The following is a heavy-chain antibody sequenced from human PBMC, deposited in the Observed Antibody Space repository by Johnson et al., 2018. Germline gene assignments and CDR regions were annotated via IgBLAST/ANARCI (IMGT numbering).Heavy chain of an antibody. CDR3: AKDATTLAEFLDEGDACDV. CDR2: ISGGGVST. CDR1: GFSFSRYA. Sequence: VRLVQAGGGLVEPGGSLRLSCAASGFSFSRYALTWVRQGPGKGLEWVSGISGGGVSTYYADSVTGRFTIARANAKNTLFLQMNSLRAEDRPIYYCAKDATTLAEFLDEGDACDVWGEGTMVTVSS. J-gene: IGHJ3*01. V-gene: IGHV3-23*04. D-gene: IGHD3-10*01.